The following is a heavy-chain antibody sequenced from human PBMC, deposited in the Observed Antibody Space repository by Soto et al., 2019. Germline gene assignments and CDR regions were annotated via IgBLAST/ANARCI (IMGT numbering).Heavy chain of an antibody. CDR2: IYYSGST. CDR1: GGSISSSSYY. J-gene: IGHJ4*02. Sequence: SETLSLTCTVSGGSISSSSYYWGWIRQPPGKGLEWIGSIYYSGSTYYNPSLKSRVTISVDTSKNQFSLKLSSVTAADTAVYYCAKMYYYGSGSRPKLGLNDYWGQGTLVTVSS. D-gene: IGHD3-10*01. V-gene: IGHV4-39*01. CDR3: AKMYYYGSGSRPKLGLNDY.